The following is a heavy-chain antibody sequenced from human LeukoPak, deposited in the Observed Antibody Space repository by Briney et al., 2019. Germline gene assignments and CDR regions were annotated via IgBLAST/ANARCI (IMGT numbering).Heavy chain of an antibody. CDR2: IYYSGST. CDR1: GGSISSGDYY. V-gene: IGHV4-30-4*08. J-gene: IGHJ6*03. D-gene: IGHD2-2*01. CDR3: ARGGYCSSTSCYDYYYYMDV. Sequence: SETLSLTCTVSGGSISSGDYYWSWVRQPPGKGLEWIGYIYYSGSTYYNPSLKSRVTISVDTSKNQFSLKLSSVTAADTAVYYCARGGYCSSTSCYDYYYYMDVWGKGTTVTVSS.